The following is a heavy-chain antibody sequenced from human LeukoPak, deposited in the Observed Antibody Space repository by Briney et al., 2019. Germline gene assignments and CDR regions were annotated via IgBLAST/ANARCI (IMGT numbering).Heavy chain of an antibody. V-gene: IGHV4-30-4*08. CDR2: IYYSGST. CDR3: ARGLLGHCTSTSCYVGYFDY. CDR1: GGSISSSSYY. J-gene: IGHJ4*02. D-gene: IGHD2-2*01. Sequence: SETLSLTCTVSGGSISSSSYYWRWIRQPPGKGLEWIGHIYYSGSTYYNPSLKSRVSISVDTSKNQFSLKLTSVTAADTAVYYCARGLLGHCTSTSCYVGYFDYWGQGTLVTVSS.